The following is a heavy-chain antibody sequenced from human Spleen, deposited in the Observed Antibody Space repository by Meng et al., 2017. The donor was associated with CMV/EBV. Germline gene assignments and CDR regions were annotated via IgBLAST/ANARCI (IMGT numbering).Heavy chain of an antibody. V-gene: IGHV4-59*12. CDR3: ARDSGLTRFDY. D-gene: IGHD3-10*01. J-gene: IGHJ4*02. CDR1: GGSISSYY. Sequence: SETLSLTCTVSGGSISSYYWSWIRQPPGKGLEWIGYIYYSGSTYYNPSLKSRVTISVDTSKNQFSLKLSSVTAADTAVYYCARDSGLTRFDYWGQGTLVTVSS. CDR2: IYYSGST.